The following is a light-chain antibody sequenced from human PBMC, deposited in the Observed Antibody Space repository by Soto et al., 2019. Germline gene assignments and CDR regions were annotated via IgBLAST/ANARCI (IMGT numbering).Light chain of an antibody. Sequence: QSALTQPASVSGSPGQSITISCTGTSSDVGGYNYVSWYQQHPGKAPKLMIYGVTNRPSGVSNRFSGSKSGNMASLTISGLQAEGEADYYCSSYSSTSTLEVFGGGTKLTVL. J-gene: IGLJ2*01. CDR3: SSYSSTSTLEV. CDR1: SSDVGGYNY. V-gene: IGLV2-14*01. CDR2: GVT.